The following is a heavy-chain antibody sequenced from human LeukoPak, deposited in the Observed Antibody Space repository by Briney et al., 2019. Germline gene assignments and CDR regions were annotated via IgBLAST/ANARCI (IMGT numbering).Heavy chain of an antibody. Sequence: PGGPLRLSCAPSGFPYSSHWMSWARQAPGKGLEWVANIKQDGSEKYYVDSVKGRFTISRDNAKNSLYLQMNSLRAEDTAVYYCARLESQVFDYWGQGTLVTVSS. CDR2: IKQDGSEK. V-gene: IGHV3-7*01. CDR3: ARLESQVFDY. D-gene: IGHD1-1*01. CDR1: GFPYSSHW. J-gene: IGHJ4*02.